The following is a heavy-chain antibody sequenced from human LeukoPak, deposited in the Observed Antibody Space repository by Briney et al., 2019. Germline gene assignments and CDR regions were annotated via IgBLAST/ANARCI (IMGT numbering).Heavy chain of an antibody. V-gene: IGHV1-2*02. CDR1: GYTFTGYY. CDR2: INPNSGGT. J-gene: IGHJ6*04. Sequence: ASVKVSCKASGYTFTGYYMHWVRQAPGQGLEWMGWINPNSGGTNYAQNFQGRVTMTSDTYISTAYMELSRLRSDDTAVYYCARVPVSGRQVRVMDVWGKGTTVTVSS. CDR3: ARVPVSGRQVRVMDV. D-gene: IGHD2-15*01.